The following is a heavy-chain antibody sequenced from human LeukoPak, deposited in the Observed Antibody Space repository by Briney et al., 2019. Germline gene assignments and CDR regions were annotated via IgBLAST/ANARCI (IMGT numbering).Heavy chain of an antibody. Sequence: GGTLRLSCAASGFTFSDYYMTWIRQAPGEGREWVSYISSTGSTTYYADSVKGRFTISRDNARKSLYLQLNSLRADDTAVYYCARTDRNYYMDVWGKGTTVTVSS. V-gene: IGHV3-11*04. CDR3: ARTDRNYYMDV. CDR2: ISSTGSTT. CDR1: GFTFSDYY. J-gene: IGHJ6*03.